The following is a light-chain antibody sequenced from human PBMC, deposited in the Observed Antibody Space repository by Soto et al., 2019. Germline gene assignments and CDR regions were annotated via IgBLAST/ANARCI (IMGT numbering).Light chain of an antibody. CDR3: QQYNNWPRWA. CDR1: QSVSSN. V-gene: IGKV3-15*01. Sequence: EIVMTQSPATLSVYPGERATVSCRASQSVSSNLAWYQQKPGQAPRLLLYGASTRDTGIPARFSGSGSGTEFTLTISSLQSEDFAVYYCQQYNNWPRWAFGQGTKVDTK. J-gene: IGKJ1*01. CDR2: GAS.